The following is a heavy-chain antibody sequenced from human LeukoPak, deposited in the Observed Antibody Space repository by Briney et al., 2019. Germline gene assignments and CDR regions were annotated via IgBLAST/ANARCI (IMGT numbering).Heavy chain of an antibody. V-gene: IGHV3-13*01. D-gene: IGHD3-10*01. CDR1: GFTFSSYD. CDR2: IGTAGDT. J-gene: IGHJ4*02. Sequence: GGSLRLSCAASGFTFSSYDMHWVRQATGKGLEWVSAIGTAGDTYCPGSVKGRFTISRENAKNSLYLQMNSLRAGDTAVYYCARGWFGEHFDYWGQGTLVTVSS. CDR3: ARGWFGEHFDY.